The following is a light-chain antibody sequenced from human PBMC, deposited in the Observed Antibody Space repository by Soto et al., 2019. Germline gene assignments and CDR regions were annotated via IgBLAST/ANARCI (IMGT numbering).Light chain of an antibody. CDR3: QHYYNYPRT. V-gene: IGKV1-8*01. J-gene: IGKJ1*01. CDR1: QDIGTY. CDR2: AAS. Sequence: AIRMTQSPSSLSASTGDRVTIPCRASQDIGTYLAWYQQKPGKAPKLLIYAASSLQSRVPSRFSGSGSGTDFTLTISWLQSEDFATYYCQHYYNYPRTFGQGTKLDIK.